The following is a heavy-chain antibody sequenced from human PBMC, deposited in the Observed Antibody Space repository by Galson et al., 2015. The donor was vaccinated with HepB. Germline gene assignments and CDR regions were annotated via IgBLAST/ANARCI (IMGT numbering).Heavy chain of an antibody. Sequence: ETLSLTCTVSGGPISSYYWSWIRQPPGKGLEWIGYIYYSGSTNYNPSLKSRVTISVDTSKNQFSLKLSSVTAADTAVYYCASHYGSGSYFDYWGQGTLVTVSS. D-gene: IGHD3-10*01. CDR2: IYYSGST. CDR1: GGPISSYY. J-gene: IGHJ4*02. CDR3: ASHYGSGSYFDY. V-gene: IGHV4-59*01.